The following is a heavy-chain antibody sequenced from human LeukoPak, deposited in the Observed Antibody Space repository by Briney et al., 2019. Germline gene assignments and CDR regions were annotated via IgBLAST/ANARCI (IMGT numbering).Heavy chain of an antibody. Sequence: GGSLRLSCAASGFTFSSYGMHWVRQAPGKGLEWVAFIRYDGSNKYYADSVKGRFTISRDNSKNTLYLQMNSLRAEGTAVYYCAKDPGYSSSWYFLWFDPWGQGTLVTVSS. V-gene: IGHV3-30*02. CDR3: AKDPGYSSSWYFLWFDP. CDR1: GFTFSSYG. CDR2: IRYDGSNK. J-gene: IGHJ5*02. D-gene: IGHD6-13*01.